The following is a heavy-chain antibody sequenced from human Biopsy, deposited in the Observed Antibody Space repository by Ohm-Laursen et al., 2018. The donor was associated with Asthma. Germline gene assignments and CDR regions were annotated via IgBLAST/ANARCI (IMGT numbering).Heavy chain of an antibody. J-gene: IGHJ6*02. V-gene: IGHV3-30-3*01. CDR1: GFTFSSYA. CDR2: ISYDGSNK. Sequence: SLRLSCAASGFTFSSYAMHWVRQAPGKGLEWVAVISYDGSNKYYADSVKGRFTISRDNSKNTLYLQMNSLRAEDTAVYYCARDKPSHIDYYYGMDVWGQETTVTVPS. CDR3: ARDKPSHIDYYYGMDV.